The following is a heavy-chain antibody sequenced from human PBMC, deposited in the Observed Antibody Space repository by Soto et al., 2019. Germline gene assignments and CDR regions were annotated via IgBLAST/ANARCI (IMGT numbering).Heavy chain of an antibody. D-gene: IGHD1-7*01. Sequence: ETLSLTCTVSGFSLSKARMGVSWIRQPPGKALEWLAHIFWNDERSYNTSLKSRLTISRDTSKSQVVLTMTNVDPVDTGTYFYARALREELPIYYFDSWGQGTLVTVSS. J-gene: IGHJ4*02. CDR2: IFWNDER. CDR1: GFSLSKARMG. CDR3: ARALREELPIYYFDS. V-gene: IGHV2-26*01.